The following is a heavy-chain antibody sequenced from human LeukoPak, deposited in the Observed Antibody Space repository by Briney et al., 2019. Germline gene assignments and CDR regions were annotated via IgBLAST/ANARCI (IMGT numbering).Heavy chain of an antibody. CDR1: GGTFSSYA. CDR3: ARDGGAIGDSSGYSPFDY. V-gene: IGHV1-69*13. Sequence: SVKVSCKASGGTFSSYAISWVRQAPGQGLEWMGGIIPIFGTANYAQKFQGRVTITADESTSTAYMELSSLRSEDTAVYYCARDGGAIGDSSGYSPFDYWGQGTLVTVSS. J-gene: IGHJ4*02. D-gene: IGHD3-22*01. CDR2: IIPIFGTA.